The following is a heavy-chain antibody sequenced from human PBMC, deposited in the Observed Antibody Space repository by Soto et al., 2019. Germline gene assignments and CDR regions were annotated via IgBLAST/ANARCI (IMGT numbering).Heavy chain of an antibody. V-gene: IGHV3-23*01. J-gene: IGHJ6*02. CDR1: GFTFSSYG. D-gene: IGHD3-3*01. Sequence: GGSLRLSCAVSGFTFSSYGMSWVRQAPGKGLEWVSAISGSGGSTYYADSAKGRFTISRDNSKNTLYLQMNSLRAEDTAVYYCAKEGWYDFWSGYYPGPTGDGMDVWGQGTTVTVSS. CDR2: ISGSGGST. CDR3: AKEGWYDFWSGYYPGPTGDGMDV.